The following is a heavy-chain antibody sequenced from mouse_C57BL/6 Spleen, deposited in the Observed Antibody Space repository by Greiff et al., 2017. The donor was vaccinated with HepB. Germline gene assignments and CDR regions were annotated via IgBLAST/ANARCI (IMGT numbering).Heavy chain of an antibody. J-gene: IGHJ4*01. D-gene: IGHD2-1*01. V-gene: IGHV2-6-1*01. CDR2: IWSDGST. CDR3: ARHEGIYYGAMDY. Sequence: VQRVESGPGLVAPSQSLSITCTVSGFSLTSYGVHWVRQPPGKGLEWLVVIWSDGSTTYNSALKSRLSISKDNSKSQVFLKMNSLQTDDTARYYCARHEGIYYGAMDYWGQGTSVTVSS. CDR1: GFSLTSYG.